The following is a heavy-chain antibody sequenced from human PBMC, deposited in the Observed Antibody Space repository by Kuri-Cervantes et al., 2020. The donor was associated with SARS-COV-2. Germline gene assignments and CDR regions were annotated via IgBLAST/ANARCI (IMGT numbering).Heavy chain of an antibody. CDR2: IYQDGSAK. J-gene: IGHJ4*02. D-gene: IGHD1-26*01. Sequence: GGSLRLSCAASGFTFSNYFMSWVRQAPGKGLEWVANIYQDGSAKYYVDSVKGRFTISRDNAKNSLYLQMNSLRAEDTAVYYCARGGGSYSNYWGQGTLVTVSS. CDR1: GFTFSNYF. CDR3: ARGGGSYSNY. V-gene: IGHV3-7*01.